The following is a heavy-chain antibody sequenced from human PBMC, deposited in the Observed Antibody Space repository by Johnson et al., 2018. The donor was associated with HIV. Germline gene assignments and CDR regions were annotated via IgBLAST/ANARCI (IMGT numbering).Heavy chain of an antibody. V-gene: IGHV3-15*01. CDR3: TTARVSYDSSGYFSDAFDI. J-gene: IGHJ3*02. CDR2: IKSKTDGGTT. D-gene: IGHD3-22*01. CDR1: GFTVSNAW. Sequence: VQLVESGGGLVKPGGSLRLSCGASGFTVSNAWMSWVRQAPGKGLEWVGRIKSKTDGGTTDYAAPVKGRFTISRDDSKKTLYLQMNSLKTEDTAVYYCTTARVSYDSSGYFSDAFDIWGQGTMVTVSS.